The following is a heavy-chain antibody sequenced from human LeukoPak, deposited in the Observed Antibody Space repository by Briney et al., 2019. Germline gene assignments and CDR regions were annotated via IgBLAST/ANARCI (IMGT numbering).Heavy chain of an antibody. J-gene: IGHJ5*02. D-gene: IGHD2-2*01. CDR1: GGSISSGGYY. V-gene: IGHV4-31*03. CDR2: IYYSGST. CDR3: ARERYCSSTSCYPVNWFDP. Sequence: SETLSLTCTVSGGSISSGGYYWSWIRQHPGKGLGWIGYIYYSGSTYYNPSLKSRVTISVDTSKNQFSLKLSSVTAADTAVYYCARERYCSSTSCYPVNWFDPWGQGTLVTVSS.